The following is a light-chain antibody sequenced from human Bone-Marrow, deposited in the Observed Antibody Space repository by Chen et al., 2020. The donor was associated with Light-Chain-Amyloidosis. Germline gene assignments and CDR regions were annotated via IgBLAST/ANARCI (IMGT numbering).Light chain of an antibody. J-gene: IGLJ3*02. V-gene: IGLV3-21*02. CDR3: QVWDRSSDRPV. CDR2: DDS. Sequence: SSVLTQPSSVSVAPGQTATLACGGNNIGSTSVHWYQQTPGQAPLLVVYDDSGRPPGIPERLSGSNSGNTATLTISRVEAGDEADYYCQVWDRSSDRPVFGGGTKLTVL. CDR1: NIGSTS.